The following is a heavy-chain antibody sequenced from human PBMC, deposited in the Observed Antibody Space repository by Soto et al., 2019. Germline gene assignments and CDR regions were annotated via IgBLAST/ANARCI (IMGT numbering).Heavy chain of an antibody. J-gene: IGHJ6*02. CDR2: ISSRSDI. D-gene: IGHD2-2*02. Sequence: GGSLRLSCVVSGFTFSTYSINWVRQAPGKGLEWVSSISSRSDIYYADSVKSRFTISRDNAKNSVSLQMNSLRAEDTAVYYCAREYTAWPLAYGLDVWGQGTTVTVSS. CDR1: GFTFSTYS. CDR3: AREYTAWPLAYGLDV. V-gene: IGHV3-21*01.